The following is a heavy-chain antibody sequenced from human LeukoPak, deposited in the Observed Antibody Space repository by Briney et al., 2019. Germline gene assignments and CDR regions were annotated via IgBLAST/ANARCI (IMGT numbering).Heavy chain of an antibody. CDR2: IRYDGSNK. D-gene: IGHD1-26*01. Sequence: PGGSLRLSCAASGFTFSSYGMHWVRQAPGKGLEWVAFIRYDGSNKYYADSVKGRFTISRDNSKNTLYLQMNSLRAEDTAVYYCARGHRATNNLHDAFDIWGQGTMVTVSS. J-gene: IGHJ3*02. CDR1: GFTFSSYG. V-gene: IGHV3-30*02. CDR3: ARGHRATNNLHDAFDI.